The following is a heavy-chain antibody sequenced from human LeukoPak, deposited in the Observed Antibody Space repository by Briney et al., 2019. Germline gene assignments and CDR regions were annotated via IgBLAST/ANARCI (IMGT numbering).Heavy chain of an antibody. D-gene: IGHD6-13*01. Sequence: GGSLRLSCAASGFTFSTYSMNWVRQAPGKGLEWVSSISSSSTYIYYADSVKGRFTISRDNAKNSLYLQMNSLRAEDTAVYYCAREQSLSSSWYGACTWGQGTLVTVSS. V-gene: IGHV3-21*01. CDR2: ISSSSTYI. CDR3: AREQSLSSSWYGACT. CDR1: GFTFSTYS. J-gene: IGHJ5*02.